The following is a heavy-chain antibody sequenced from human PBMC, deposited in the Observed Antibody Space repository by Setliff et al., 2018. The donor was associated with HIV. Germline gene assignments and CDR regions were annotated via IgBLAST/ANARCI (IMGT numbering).Heavy chain of an antibody. D-gene: IGHD3-10*01. CDR1: GGSFSGYY. CDR3: ARGRDKYGPIDY. Sequence: PSETLSLTCAVYGGSFSGYYWSWIRQSPGKGLEWIGNIHYSGSTNYNPSLKSRVTISVDTSRSQFSLKLSSVTAADTAVYYCARGRDKYGPIDYWGQGTLVTVSS. V-gene: IGHV4-59*01. CDR2: IHYSGST. J-gene: IGHJ4*02.